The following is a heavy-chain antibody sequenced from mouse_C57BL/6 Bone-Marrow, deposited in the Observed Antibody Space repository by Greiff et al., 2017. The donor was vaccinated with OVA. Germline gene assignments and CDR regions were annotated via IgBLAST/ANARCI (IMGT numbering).Heavy chain of an antibody. CDR1: GFTFSDYG. D-gene: IGHD1-1*01. J-gene: IGHJ2*01. V-gene: IGHV5-17*01. Sequence: EVKLQESGGGLVKPGGSLKLSCAASGFTFSDYGMHWVRQAPEKGLEWVAYIRSGSSTIYYADTVKGRFTISRDNAKNTLFLQMTSLRSEDTAMYYCARFITTVVAKDYWGQGTTLTVSS. CDR2: IRSGSSTI. CDR3: ARFITTVVAKDY.